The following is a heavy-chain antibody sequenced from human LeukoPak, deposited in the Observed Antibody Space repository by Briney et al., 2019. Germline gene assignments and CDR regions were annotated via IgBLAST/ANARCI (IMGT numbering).Heavy chain of an antibody. J-gene: IGHJ5*02. CDR2: IIPIFGTA. V-gene: IGHV1-69*05. CDR1: GGTFSSYA. CDR3: ARASRDCSSTSCLYNWFDP. Sequence: SMKVTCKASGGTFSSYAISWVRQAPGQGLEGMGGIIPIFGTANYAQKFQGRVTITTDESTSTAYMELSSLRSEDTAVYYCARASRDCSSTSCLYNWFDPWGQGTLVTVSS. D-gene: IGHD2-2*01.